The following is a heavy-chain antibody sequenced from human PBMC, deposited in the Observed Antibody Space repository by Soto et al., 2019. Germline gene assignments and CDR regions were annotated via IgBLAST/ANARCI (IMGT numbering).Heavy chain of an antibody. CDR2: VHTSGST. D-gene: IGHD6-19*01. V-gene: IGHV4-4*07. J-gene: IGHJ5*02. CDR3: AREKAGASTAWIAP. CDR1: EDSISGYV. Sequence: PQCLTYSVSEDSISGYVWSWIRQPAGKGLEWIGRVHTSGSTTYNPSLKSRVTMSVDTSQSQFSLKLTSVTAAEKAVYYCAREKAGASTAWIAPWGQGTLVTGSS.